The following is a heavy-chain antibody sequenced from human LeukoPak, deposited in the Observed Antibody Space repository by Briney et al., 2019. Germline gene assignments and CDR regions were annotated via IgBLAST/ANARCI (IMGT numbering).Heavy chain of an antibody. CDR2: IYTSGST. Sequence: SETPSLTCTVSGGSINSGSYYWSWIRQPAGKGLEWIGRIYTSGSTNYNPSLKSRVTISLDTSKNQFSLKLSSVTAADTAVYYCARVAVAGLDYWGQGTLVTVSS. J-gene: IGHJ4*02. D-gene: IGHD6-19*01. CDR3: ARVAVAGLDY. CDR1: GGSINSGSYY. V-gene: IGHV4-61*02.